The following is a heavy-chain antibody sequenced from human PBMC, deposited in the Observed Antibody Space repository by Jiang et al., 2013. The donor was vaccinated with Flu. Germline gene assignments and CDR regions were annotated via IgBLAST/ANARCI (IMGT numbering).Heavy chain of an antibody. D-gene: IGHD2-8*01. CDR3: ARLVMVYGGGMDV. J-gene: IGHJ6*02. V-gene: IGHV1-3*01. CDR2: INAGNGNT. Sequence: EWMGWINAGNGNTQSPQKFQGRVTISRDTSASTAYMELSSLRSEDTAVYYCARLVMVYGGGMDVWGQGTTVTVSS.